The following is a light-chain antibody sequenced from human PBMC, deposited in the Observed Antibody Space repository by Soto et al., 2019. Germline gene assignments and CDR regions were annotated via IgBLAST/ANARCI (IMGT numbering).Light chain of an antibody. Sequence: DIVMTQSPESLAVSLGEXATINCKSSQSVLYSSNNKNYLAWYQQKPGQPPKLLIYWACTRESGVPDRFSGSGPGTDFTLTISSLQAEDVAVYYCQQYYSTPLTFGGGTNVDIK. J-gene: IGKJ4*01. CDR3: QQYYSTPLT. V-gene: IGKV4-1*01. CDR2: WAC. CDR1: QSVLYSSNNKNY.